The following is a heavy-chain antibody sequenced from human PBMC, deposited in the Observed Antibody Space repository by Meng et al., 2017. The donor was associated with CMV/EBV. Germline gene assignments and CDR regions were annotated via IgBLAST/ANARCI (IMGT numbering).Heavy chain of an antibody. V-gene: IGHV3-9*01. D-gene: IGHD6-13*01. CDR3: AKGGPSPIAAVGLVDY. Sequence: SLKISCAASGFTFSDYYMSWIRQAPGKGLEWVSGISWNSGSIGYADSVKGRFTISRDNAKNSLYLQMNSLRAEDTALYYCAKGGPSPIAAVGLVDYWGQGTLVTVSS. J-gene: IGHJ4*02. CDR1: GFTFSDYY. CDR2: ISWNSGSI.